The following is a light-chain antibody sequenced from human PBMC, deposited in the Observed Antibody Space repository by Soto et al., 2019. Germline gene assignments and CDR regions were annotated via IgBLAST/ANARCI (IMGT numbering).Light chain of an antibody. J-gene: IGLJ2*01. CDR3: SSYTSSSVV. CDR1: SSDVGGYNY. CDR2: DVS. V-gene: IGLV2-14*01. Sequence: QSALTQPASVSVSPGQSITISCTGTSSDVGGYNYVSWYQQHPGKAPKLMIYDVSNRPSGVSNRFSGSKSGNTASLTISGLQAEDEADYYCSSYTSSSVVFGGGTQLTVL.